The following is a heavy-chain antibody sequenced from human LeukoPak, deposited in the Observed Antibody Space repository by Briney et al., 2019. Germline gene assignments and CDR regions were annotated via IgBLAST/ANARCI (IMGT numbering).Heavy chain of an antibody. CDR2: INSDGSST. J-gene: IGHJ6*02. CDR3: ARDQVVPAAMLGYYYYYGMDD. V-gene: IGHV3-74*01. D-gene: IGHD2-2*01. Sequence: GGSLRLSCAASGFTFSSYWMHWVRQAPGKGLVWVSRINSDGSSTSYADSVKGRFTISRDNAKNTLYLQMNSLRAEDTAVYYCARDQVVPAAMLGYYYYYGMDDWGQGTTVTVSS. CDR1: GFTFSSYW.